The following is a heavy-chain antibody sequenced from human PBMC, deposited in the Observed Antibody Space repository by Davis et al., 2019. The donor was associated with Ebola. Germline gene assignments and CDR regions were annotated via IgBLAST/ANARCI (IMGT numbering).Heavy chain of an antibody. D-gene: IGHD2-21*02. J-gene: IGHJ2*01. V-gene: IGHV3-21*01. Sequence: GESLKISCAASGFTFRSRGMHWVRQAPGKGLEWVSFISSSSNYIYYADSVKGRFTVSRDNAKNSLYLQMNSLRAEDTAVYYCVRDPALVVTGGGWFFGLWGRGTLVTVSS. CDR3: VRDPALVVTGGGWFFGL. CDR2: ISSSSNYI. CDR1: GFTFRSRG.